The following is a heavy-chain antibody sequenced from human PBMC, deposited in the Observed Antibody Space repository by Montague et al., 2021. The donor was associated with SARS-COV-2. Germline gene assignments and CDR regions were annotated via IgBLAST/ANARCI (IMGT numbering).Heavy chain of an antibody. CDR2: ISYSGST. CDR1: GASVRSGNSY. J-gene: IGHJ4*02. Sequence: SETLSLTCTVSGASVRSGNSYWNWIRQPPGKGLEWIGYISYSGSTNYSPSLKSRVTISVDTSKNQLSLKVISATAADTAVYYCARIGYASVGYYYICPDWGQGTLVTVSS. CDR3: ARIGYASVGYYYICPD. D-gene: IGHD3-22*01. V-gene: IGHV4-61*01.